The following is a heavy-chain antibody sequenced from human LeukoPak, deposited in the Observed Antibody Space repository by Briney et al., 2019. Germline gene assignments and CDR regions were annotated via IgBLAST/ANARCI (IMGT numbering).Heavy chain of an antibody. Sequence: GGSLRLSCATSGFTFSSYAMSWVRQAPGKGLEWVSAISGSGGSTYYADSVKGRFTISRDNSKNTLYLQMNSLRAEDTAVYYCAKDQGSSYSSLDAFDIWGQGTMVTVSS. CDR1: GFTFSSYA. D-gene: IGHD4-11*01. CDR2: ISGSGGST. V-gene: IGHV3-23*01. J-gene: IGHJ3*02. CDR3: AKDQGSSYSSLDAFDI.